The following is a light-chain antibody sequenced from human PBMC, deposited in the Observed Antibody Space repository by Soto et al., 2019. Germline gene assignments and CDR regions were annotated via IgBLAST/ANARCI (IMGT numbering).Light chain of an antibody. J-gene: IGKJ5*01. Sequence: EIVLTQSPGTLSLSPGESASLSCRASQSVRSSYVAWYQHQPGQAPRLLMYDTTSRASAIPDRFSGSGFGTDFTLTISSLEPEDAAVYYCQQRSNWPPITFGQGTRLEIK. V-gene: IGKV3D-20*02. CDR3: QQRSNWPPIT. CDR2: DTT. CDR1: QSVRSSY.